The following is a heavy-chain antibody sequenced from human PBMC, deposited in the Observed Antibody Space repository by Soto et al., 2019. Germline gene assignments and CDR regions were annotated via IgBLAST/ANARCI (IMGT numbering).Heavy chain of an antibody. CDR1: GFTFSAYA. D-gene: IGHD3-10*01. V-gene: IGHV3-23*01. J-gene: IGHJ6*02. CDR3: AKDRGVRGITYFSSGFDV. CDR2: ISGSGGTK. Sequence: VQLLESGGGLVQPGGSLRLSCAGSGFTFSAYAMTWVRQAPGKGLEWVSGISGSGGTKYYADSVKGRFSIARDNPENTWDRQMNSLRVEDTAVYYCAKDRGVRGITYFSSGFDVWGQGTTVSVSS.